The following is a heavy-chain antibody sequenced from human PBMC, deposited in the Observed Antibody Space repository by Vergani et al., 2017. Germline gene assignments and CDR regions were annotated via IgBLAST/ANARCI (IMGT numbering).Heavy chain of an antibody. CDR2: ISWDGGST. V-gene: IGHV3-43D*03. D-gene: IGHD3-10*01. J-gene: IGHJ6*02. CDR1: GFTFDDYA. Sequence: EVQLVESGGVVVQPGGSLRLSCAASGFTFDDYAMHWVRQAPGKGLEWVSLISWDGGSTYYADSVKGRFTISRDNSKNSLYLQMNSLRAEDTALYYCAKGERITMVRGVIGVYYYYGMDVWGQGTTVTVSS. CDR3: AKGERITMVRGVIGVYYYYGMDV.